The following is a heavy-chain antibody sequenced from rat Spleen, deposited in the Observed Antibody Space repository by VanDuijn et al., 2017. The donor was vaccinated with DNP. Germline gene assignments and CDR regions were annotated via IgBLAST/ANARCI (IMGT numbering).Heavy chain of an antibody. D-gene: IGHD1-1*01. CDR2: IIYEGSST. J-gene: IGHJ3*01. CDR1: GFTFSDYN. Sequence: EVQLVESGGGLVQPGRSLKLSCAASGFTFSDYNMAWVRQAPKKGLEWVATIIYEGSSTYYGDSVKGRFTISRDNAKSTLYLQMDSLRSEDTATYYCASGKYYSASFTYWGQGTLVTISS. V-gene: IGHV5-22*01. CDR3: ASGKYYSASFTY.